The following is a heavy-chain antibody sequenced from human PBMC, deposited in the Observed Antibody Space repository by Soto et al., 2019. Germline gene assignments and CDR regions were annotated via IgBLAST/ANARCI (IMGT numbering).Heavy chain of an antibody. CDR3: AREGYYDSSGYPPGSRPNNWFDP. J-gene: IGHJ5*02. V-gene: IGHV1-2*02. CDR2: INPNSGGT. D-gene: IGHD3-22*01. CDR1: GYTFTGYY. Sequence: VASVKVSCKASGYTFTGYYMHWVRQAPGQGLEWMGWINPNSGGTNYAQKFQGRVTMTRDTSISTAYMELSRLRSDDTAVYYCAREGYYDSSGYPPGSRPNNWFDPWGQGPLVTVSS.